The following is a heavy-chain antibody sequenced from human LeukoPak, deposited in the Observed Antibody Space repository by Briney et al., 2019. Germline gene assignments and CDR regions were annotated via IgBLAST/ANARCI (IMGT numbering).Heavy chain of an antibody. Sequence: GGSLRLSCAASGFTFSSYWMSWVRQAPGKGPEWVTNIKQDGGEIYYVDSVKGRFTISRDNAKNSLYLQMNSLRAEDTAVYYCARDKKVGATNFDYWGQGTLVTVSS. D-gene: IGHD1-26*01. CDR2: IKQDGGEI. V-gene: IGHV3-7*01. CDR1: GFTFSSYW. CDR3: ARDKKVGATNFDY. J-gene: IGHJ4*02.